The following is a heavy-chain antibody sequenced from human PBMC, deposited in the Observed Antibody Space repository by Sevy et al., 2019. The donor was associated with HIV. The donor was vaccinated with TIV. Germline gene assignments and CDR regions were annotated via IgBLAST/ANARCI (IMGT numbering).Heavy chain of an antibody. CDR1: GFTFSSYW. CDR2: INSDGSST. V-gene: IGHV3-74*01. J-gene: IGHJ4*02. CDR3: TYYYDSSGYYSFDY. D-gene: IGHD3-22*01. Sequence: GESLKISCAASGFTFSSYWMHWVRQAPGKGLVWVSRINSDGSSTSYADSVKGRFTISRDNAKNTLYLQMNSLRAEDTAVYYCTYYYDSSGYYSFDYWGQGTLVTVSS.